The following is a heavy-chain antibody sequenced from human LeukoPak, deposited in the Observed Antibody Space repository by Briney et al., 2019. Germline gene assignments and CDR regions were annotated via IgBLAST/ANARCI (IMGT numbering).Heavy chain of an antibody. CDR3: AKDLSYAYEIPAY. Sequence: PAGSLRLSCAASVFTFSSIGMHWVRQAPRHGLERVAFIGFAVNNRYEIGSVRGRFTISRDNSKNTLHLHMSSLHPEDTAVYFCAKDLSYAYEIPAYWGQGTLVTVSS. CDR1: VFTFSSIG. D-gene: IGHD5-18*01. V-gene: IGHV3-30*02. CDR2: IGFAVNNR. J-gene: IGHJ4*02.